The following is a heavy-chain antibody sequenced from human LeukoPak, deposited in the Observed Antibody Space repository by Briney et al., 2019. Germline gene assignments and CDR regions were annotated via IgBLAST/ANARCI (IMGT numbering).Heavy chain of an antibody. CDR1: GFSFSDSW. J-gene: IGHJ3*02. Sequence: PGGSLRLSCAASGFSFSDSWMSWVRQAPGKGPEWDSYISSSGSTIYYADSVKGRFTISRDNAKNSLYLQMNSLRAEDTAVYYCARDHHNWNYNDAFDIWGQGTMVTVSS. V-gene: IGHV3-11*01. CDR3: ARDHHNWNYNDAFDI. D-gene: IGHD1-7*01. CDR2: ISSSGSTI.